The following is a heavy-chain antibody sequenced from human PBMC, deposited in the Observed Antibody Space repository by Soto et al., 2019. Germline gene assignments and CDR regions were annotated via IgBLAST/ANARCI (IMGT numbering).Heavy chain of an antibody. D-gene: IGHD1-1*01. CDR2: ISYSGST. Sequence: SETLSLTCTVSGGSISSGNYYWSWIRQPPGKGLEWIGFISYSGSTNYNPSLKSRVTISVDTSKNQFSLKLSSVTAADTAVYYCARCWGTGDGSNLGYNWFDPWGQGTLVTVS. V-gene: IGHV4-61*01. J-gene: IGHJ5*02. CDR3: ARCWGTGDGSNLGYNWFDP. CDR1: GGSISSGNYY.